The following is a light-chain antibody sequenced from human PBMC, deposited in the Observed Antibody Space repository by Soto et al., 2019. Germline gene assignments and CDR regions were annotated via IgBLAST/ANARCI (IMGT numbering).Light chain of an antibody. CDR3: QQYGGSPLT. J-gene: IGKJ3*01. CDR2: AAS. V-gene: IGKV3-20*01. CDR1: ASLRTNS. Sequence: EIVLTQSPGTLSLSPGERATLSCRARASLRTNSLAWYQQKPGQPPRLLIYAASTRHTDLPDRFTGSGSGTDFALSISRLEPEDVAVYYCQQYGGSPLTFGPGTKVEIK.